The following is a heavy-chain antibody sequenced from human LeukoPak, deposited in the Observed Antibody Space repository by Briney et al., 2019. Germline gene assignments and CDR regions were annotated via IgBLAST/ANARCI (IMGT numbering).Heavy chain of an antibody. CDR2: ISPYNVNT. V-gene: IGHV1-18*01. CDR3: ARHFYGSGTYYHFDY. D-gene: IGHD3-10*01. J-gene: IGHJ4*02. CDR1: GYSFPSYG. Sequence: ASVKVSCKASGYSFPSYGISWVRQAPGQEPEWMGWISPYNVNTNYAQKLQGRATLTTDTSTSTAYMELRSLRSDDTAVYYCARHFYGSGTYYHFDYWGQGTLVTVSS.